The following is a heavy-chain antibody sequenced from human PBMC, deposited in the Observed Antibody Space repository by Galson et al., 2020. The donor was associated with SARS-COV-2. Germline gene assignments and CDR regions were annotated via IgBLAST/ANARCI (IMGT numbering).Heavy chain of an antibody. CDR1: GFTFKDYA. D-gene: IGHD3-10*01. Sequence: SLKISCAASGFTFKDYAMHWVRQVPGKGLEWVAGISWSGGSIGFADSVRGRFSISRDNRKNSLYLQMNSLRPEDTALYYCAKGVEAAGSYYISGFYYNGMDVWGQGTTVTVSS. CDR2: ISWSGGSI. J-gene: IGHJ6*02. CDR3: AKGVEAAGSYYISGFYYNGMDV. V-gene: IGHV3-9*01.